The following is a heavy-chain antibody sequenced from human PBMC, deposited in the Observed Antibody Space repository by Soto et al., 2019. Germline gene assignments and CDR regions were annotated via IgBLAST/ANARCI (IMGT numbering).Heavy chain of an antibody. V-gene: IGHV3-23*01. CDR3: ASEPGYSSGWYVGARDC. D-gene: IGHD6-13*01. CDR2: ISGSGGST. Sequence: EVQLLESGGGLVQPGGSLRLSCAASGFTFSSDAMSWVRQAPGKGLEWVSAISGSGGSTYYADSVKGRFTISRDNSKTTLDLQMISRRAEDTAVSYCASEPGYSSGWYVGARDCGGHGTLLTVSS. CDR1: GFTFSSDA. J-gene: IGHJ4*01.